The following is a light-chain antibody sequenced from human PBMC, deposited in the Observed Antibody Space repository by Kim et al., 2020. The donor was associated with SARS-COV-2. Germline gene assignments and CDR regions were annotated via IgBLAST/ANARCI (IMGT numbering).Light chain of an antibody. V-gene: IGLV4-69*01. Sequence: QPVLTQSPSASASLGASVKLTCTLSSGHTTYDIAWHQQQPGKGPRFLMKLDFDGSHSKGDGIPDRFSGSSSGAERYLIISRLQSEDEADYYCQTWGSGIWVFGEGTQLTVL. CDR1: SGHTTYD. CDR3: QTWGSGIWV. CDR2: LDFDGSH. J-gene: IGLJ3*02.